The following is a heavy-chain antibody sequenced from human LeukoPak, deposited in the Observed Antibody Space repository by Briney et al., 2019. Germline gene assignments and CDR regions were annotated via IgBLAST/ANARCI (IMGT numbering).Heavy chain of an antibody. CDR2: ISSSSSLI. Sequence: GGSLRLSCAASGFTFSSYTMNWARQAPGKGLQWVSSISSSSSLIYYADSVKGRFTISRDNSKNTLYLQMNSLRAEDTAVYYCAKDLSGSGSPYDYWGQGTLVTVSS. D-gene: IGHD3-10*01. V-gene: IGHV3-21*04. CDR1: GFTFSSYT. J-gene: IGHJ4*02. CDR3: AKDLSGSGSPYDY.